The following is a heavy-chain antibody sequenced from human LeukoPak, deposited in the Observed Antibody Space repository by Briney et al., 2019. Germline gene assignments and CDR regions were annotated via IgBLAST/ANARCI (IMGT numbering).Heavy chain of an antibody. Sequence: ASVKVSCKASEGTFSSYAISWVRQAPGQGLEWMGGIIPIFGTANYAQKFQGRVTITADESTSTAYMELSSLRSEDTAVYYCARSPNPSSGSDPLFDYWGQGTLVTVSS. D-gene: IGHD1-26*01. CDR1: EGTFSSYA. J-gene: IGHJ4*02. V-gene: IGHV1-69*13. CDR3: ARSPNPSSGSDPLFDY. CDR2: IIPIFGTA.